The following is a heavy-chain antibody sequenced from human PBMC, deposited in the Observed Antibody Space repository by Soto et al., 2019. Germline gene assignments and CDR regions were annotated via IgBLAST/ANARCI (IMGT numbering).Heavy chain of an antibody. J-gene: IGHJ5*02. CDR1: GFTFSGYW. CDR3: TRDLYHDTGP. V-gene: IGHV3-7*04. CDR2: ISPDGSEE. D-gene: IGHD2-8*02. Sequence: EVQLVESGGGLVQPGGSLRLSCAASGFTFSGYWMTWVRQAPGKGLEGVANISPDGSEEYYVDSVKGRFTISRDNAKKSVYLQMNSLRGEDTALYYCTRDLYHDTGPWGQGTQVTVSS.